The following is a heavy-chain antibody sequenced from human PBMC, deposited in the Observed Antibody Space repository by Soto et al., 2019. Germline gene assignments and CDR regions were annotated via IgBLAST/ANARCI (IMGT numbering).Heavy chain of an antibody. V-gene: IGHV1-69*13. CDR1: GGTFSSYA. CDR3: ARSRGIAAASTAFDI. D-gene: IGHD6-13*01. Sequence: GASLKVSCEASGGTFSSYAISWVRQAPGQGLEWMGGIIPIFGTANYAQKFQGRVTITADESTSTAYMELSSLRSEDTAVYYCARSRGIAAASTAFDIWGQGTTVTVSS. J-gene: IGHJ3*02. CDR2: IIPIFGTA.